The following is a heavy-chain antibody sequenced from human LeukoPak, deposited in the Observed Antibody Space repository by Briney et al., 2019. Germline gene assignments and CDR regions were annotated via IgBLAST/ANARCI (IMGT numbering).Heavy chain of an antibody. D-gene: IGHD6-13*01. CDR1: GFTFSSYW. CDR3: AGNKAAAAPYYFDY. CDR2: IKQDGSEK. V-gene: IGHV3-7*01. Sequence: GGSLRLSCAASGFTFSSYWMSWVRQAPGKGLEWVANIKQDGSEKYYVDSVKGRFTISSDNAKTSLYLQLNSLRAEETAGFYCAGNKAAAAPYYFDYWGQGTLVTVSS. J-gene: IGHJ4*02.